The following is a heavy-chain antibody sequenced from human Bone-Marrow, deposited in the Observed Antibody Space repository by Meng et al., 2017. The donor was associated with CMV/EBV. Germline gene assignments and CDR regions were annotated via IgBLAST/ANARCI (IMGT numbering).Heavy chain of an antibody. CDR3: SKLGD. D-gene: IGHD3-16*01. V-gene: IGHV3-20*04. J-gene: IGHJ4*02. CDR1: GFTFDDYG. CDR2: INWNGGST. Sequence: GESLKISCAASGFTFDDYGMSWVRQAPGKGLEWVSGINWNGGSTGYADSVKGRFTISRDNSKNTLYLQMNSLRVDDTAVYYRSKLGDWGQGTVVTVSS.